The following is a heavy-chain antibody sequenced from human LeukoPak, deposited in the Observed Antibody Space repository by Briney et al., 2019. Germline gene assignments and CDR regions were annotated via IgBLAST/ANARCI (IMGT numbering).Heavy chain of an antibody. V-gene: IGHV4-39*07. D-gene: IGHD2/OR15-2a*01. Sequence: SETLSLTCTVSGGSISSRTYYWGWIRQPPGKGLEWIGSIYYTGSTFYNPSLKSRVTISVDTSKNQFSMKLSSVAAADAAVYFCAREWTTWGAFDIWGQGTMVTVSS. J-gene: IGHJ3*02. CDR3: AREWTTWGAFDI. CDR2: IYYTGST. CDR1: GGSISSRTYY.